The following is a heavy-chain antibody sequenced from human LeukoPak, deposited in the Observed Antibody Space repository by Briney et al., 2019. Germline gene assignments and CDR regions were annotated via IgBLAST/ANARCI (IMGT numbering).Heavy chain of an antibody. V-gene: IGHV4-59*01. CDR3: ARGQGPSYYDSSGYRNWFDP. CDR2: IYYSGST. J-gene: IGHJ5*02. CDR1: GGSISSYY. Sequence: SEALSLTCTVSGGSISSYYWSWIRQPPGKGLEWIGYIYYSGSTNYNPSLKSRVTISVDTSKNQFSLKLSSVTAADTAVYYCARGQGPSYYDSSGYRNWFDPWGQGTLVTVSS. D-gene: IGHD3-22*01.